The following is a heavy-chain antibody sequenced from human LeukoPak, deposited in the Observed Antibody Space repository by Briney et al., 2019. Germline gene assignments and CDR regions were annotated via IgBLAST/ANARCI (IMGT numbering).Heavy chain of an antibody. CDR3: ARGPGYSSSWYGARYFDY. CDR2: ISYDGSNK. J-gene: IGHJ4*02. Sequence: PGGSLRLSCATSGFTFSSYAMHWVRQAPGKGLEWVAVISYDGSNKYYADSVKGRFTISRDNSKNTLYLQMNSLRAEDTAVYYCARGPGYSSSWYGARYFDYWGQGTLVTVSS. V-gene: IGHV3-30-3*01. CDR1: GFTFSSYA. D-gene: IGHD6-13*01.